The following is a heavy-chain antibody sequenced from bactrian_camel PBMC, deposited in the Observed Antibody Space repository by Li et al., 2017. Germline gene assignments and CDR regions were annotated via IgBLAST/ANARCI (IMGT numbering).Heavy chain of an antibody. Sequence: VQLVESGGGLVQPGGSLRLSCAASGFTFSSYDMTWVRQAPGKGLEWVSRINSGGGSTYYADSVKGRFTISQDNAKNTVYLQLNSLQTEDTAMYYCARDGGWYDFAYWGQGTQVTVS. CDR1: GFTFSSYD. D-gene: IGHD5*01. CDR3: ARDGGWYDFAY. J-gene: IGHJ6*01. V-gene: IGHV3S40*01. CDR2: INSGGGST.